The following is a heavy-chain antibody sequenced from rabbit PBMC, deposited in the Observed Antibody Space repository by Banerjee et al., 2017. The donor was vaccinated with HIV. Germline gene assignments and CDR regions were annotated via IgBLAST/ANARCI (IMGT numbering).Heavy chain of an antibody. D-gene: IGHD4-1*01. CDR2: IDNGDGST. J-gene: IGHJ4*01. CDR3: ARDLAGVTGWNFNL. CDR1: GFDFSSNV. V-gene: IGHV1S47*01. Sequence: QEQLVESGGGLVQPEGSLTLTCKASGFDFSSNVMCWVRQAPGKRPEWIACIDNGDGSTYYANWVNGRFTISRSTSLNTVTLQMTSLTAADTATYFCARDLAGVTGWNFNLWGPGTLVTVS.